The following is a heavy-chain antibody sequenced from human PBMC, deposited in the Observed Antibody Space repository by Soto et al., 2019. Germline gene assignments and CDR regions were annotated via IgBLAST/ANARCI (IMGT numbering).Heavy chain of an antibody. CDR2: IFYSGNT. Sequence: SETLSLTCTVSGGSISTYYCSWIRQPPGKGLEWIGYIFYSGNTHYNPSRKSRATISVDTSKNQFSLRLASVTAADTAVYYCARDLVSSGYFDYWGQGIPVTVSS. V-gene: IGHV4-59*01. CDR1: GGSISTYY. J-gene: IGHJ4*02. CDR3: ARDLVSSGYFDY. D-gene: IGHD1-26*01.